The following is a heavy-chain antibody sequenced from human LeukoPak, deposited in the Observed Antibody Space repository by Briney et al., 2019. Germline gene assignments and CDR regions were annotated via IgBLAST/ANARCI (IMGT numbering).Heavy chain of an antibody. CDR2: IYYSGST. Sequence: SETLSLTCTASGGSISSSSYYWGWIRQPPGKGLEWIGSIYYSGSTYYNPSLKSRVTISVDTSKNQFSLKLSSVTAADTAVYYCASGDQSLGGWLHLFDYWGQGTLVTVSS. J-gene: IGHJ4*02. CDR1: GGSISSSSYY. CDR3: ASGDQSLGGWLHLFDY. D-gene: IGHD3-22*01. V-gene: IGHV4-39*07.